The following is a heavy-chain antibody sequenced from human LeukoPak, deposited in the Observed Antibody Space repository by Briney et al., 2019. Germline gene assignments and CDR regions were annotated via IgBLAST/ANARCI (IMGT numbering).Heavy chain of an antibody. CDR1: GGSISSGGYS. V-gene: IGHV4-30-2*01. D-gene: IGHD3-10*01. J-gene: IGHJ4*02. CDR2: IYHSGST. CDR3: ARARGAANRYFDY. Sequence: SETLSLTCAVSGGSISSGGYSWSWIRQPPGKGLEWIGYIYHSGSTYYNPSFKSRVTISVDRSKNQFSLKLSSVTAADTAVYYCARARGAANRYFDYWGQGTLVTVSS.